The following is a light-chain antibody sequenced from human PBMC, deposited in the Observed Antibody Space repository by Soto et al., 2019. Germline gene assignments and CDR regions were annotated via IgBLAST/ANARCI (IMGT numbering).Light chain of an antibody. CDR2: TNK. Sequence: QSVLTPPPSASGAPGQRVPISCSGSSSNIGSHSVNWYQQVTGTAPKLLIYTNKQRPSGVPDRFSGSKSGTSASLAISGLQSEDEADYYCAAWDDSAFGVVFGGGTKLTVL. J-gene: IGLJ2*01. V-gene: IGLV1-44*01. CDR3: AAWDDSAFGVV. CDR1: SSNIGSHS.